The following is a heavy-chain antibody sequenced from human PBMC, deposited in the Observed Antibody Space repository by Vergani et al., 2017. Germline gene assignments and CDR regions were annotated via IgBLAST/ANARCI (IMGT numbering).Heavy chain of an antibody. V-gene: IGHV3-23*01. D-gene: IGHD2-2*01. CDR2: ISGSGGST. CDR1: GFTFSSYA. Sequence: EVQLLESGGGLVQPGGSLRLSCAASGFTFSSYAMSWVRQAPGKGLEWVSAISGSGGSTYYADSVKGRFTISRDNSKNTLYLQMNSLRAEDTAVYYCAKVSQGDQLLLENWFDPWGQGTLVTVSS. J-gene: IGHJ5*02. CDR3: AKVSQGDQLLLENWFDP.